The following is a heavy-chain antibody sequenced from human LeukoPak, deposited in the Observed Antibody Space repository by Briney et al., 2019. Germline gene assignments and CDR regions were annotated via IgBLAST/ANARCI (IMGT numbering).Heavy chain of an antibody. D-gene: IGHD6-19*01. Sequence: GGSLRLSCAASGFTVSSNYMSWVRQAPGKGLDWVSVIYSGGSTYYADSVKGRFTISRDNSKNTLYLQMNSLRAEDTAVYYCARVPKGDSSGRYGVDYWGQGTLVTVSS. CDR2: IYSGGST. CDR3: ARVPKGDSSGRYGVDY. CDR1: GFTVSSNY. V-gene: IGHV3-66*01. J-gene: IGHJ4*02.